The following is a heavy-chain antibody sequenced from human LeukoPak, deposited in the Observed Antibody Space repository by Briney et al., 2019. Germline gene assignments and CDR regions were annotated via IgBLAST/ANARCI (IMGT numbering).Heavy chain of an antibody. CDR1: GFTFSSYG. Sequence: PGGSLRLSCAASGFTFSSYGMHWVRQAPGKGLEWVAFIRYDGSNKYYADSVKGRFTISRDNSKNTLYLQMNSLRAEDTAVYYCALMGYSHGYGKLNDYWGQGTLVAVSS. D-gene: IGHD5-18*01. V-gene: IGHV3-30*02. CDR2: IRYDGSNK. CDR3: ALMGYSHGYGKLNDY. J-gene: IGHJ4*02.